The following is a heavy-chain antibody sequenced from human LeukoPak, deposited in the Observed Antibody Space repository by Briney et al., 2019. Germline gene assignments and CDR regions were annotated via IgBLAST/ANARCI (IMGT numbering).Heavy chain of an antibody. J-gene: IGHJ6*02. D-gene: IGHD6-19*01. CDR3: ARELWLDNYYYYGMDV. CDR1: GYSISSGYY. CDR2: IYHSGST. V-gene: IGHV4-38-2*02. Sequence: SETLSLTCTVSGYSISSGYYWGWIRQPPGKGLEGIGSIYHSGSTYYNPSLKSRVTISVDTSKNQFSLKLSSVTAADTAVYYCARELWLDNYYYYGMDVWGQGTTVTVSS.